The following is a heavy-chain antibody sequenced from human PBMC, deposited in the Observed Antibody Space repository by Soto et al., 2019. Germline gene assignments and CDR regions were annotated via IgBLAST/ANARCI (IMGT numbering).Heavy chain of an antibody. CDR2: IYHSGSF. CDR3: ARASGYCSGGTCFPFDY. CDR1: GGSVSSGTYS. J-gene: IGHJ4*02. V-gene: IGHV4-30-2*01. Sequence: KPSETLSLTCAVSGGSVSSGTYSWNWIRQPPGKGLEWIGYIYHSGSFYYNPSLKSRVTISVDRSKNQFSLNLNSVTAADTAVYYCARASGYCSGGTCFPFDYWGRGTLVTVSS. D-gene: IGHD2-15*01.